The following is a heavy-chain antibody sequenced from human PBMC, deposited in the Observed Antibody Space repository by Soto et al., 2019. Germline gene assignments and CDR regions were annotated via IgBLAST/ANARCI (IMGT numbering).Heavy chain of an antibody. D-gene: IGHD2-21*02. Sequence: QLQLQESGPGLVKPSETLSLTCTVSGGSISSSSYYWGWIRQPPGKGLEWIGSIYYSGSTYYNPSLKSRVTISVDTSKNQFSLKLSSVTAADTAVYYCARHVVHIVVVTAPNWFDPWGQGTLVTVSS. CDR1: GGSISSSSYY. CDR2: IYYSGST. V-gene: IGHV4-39*01. J-gene: IGHJ5*02. CDR3: ARHVVHIVVVTAPNWFDP.